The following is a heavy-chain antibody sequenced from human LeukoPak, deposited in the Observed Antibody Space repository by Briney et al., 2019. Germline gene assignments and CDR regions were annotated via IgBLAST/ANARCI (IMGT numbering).Heavy chain of an antibody. J-gene: IGHJ4*02. D-gene: IGHD6-13*01. CDR1: GYSISTGYY. V-gene: IGHV4-38-2*02. CDR3: ARGPLTYSSSWELDY. Sequence: PSETLSLTCTVSGYSISTGYYWDWIRQPPGEGLEWIGSIYHSGSTYYNPSLKGRVTISRDTSKNQFSLKLSSVTAADTAVYYCARGPLTYSSSWELDYWGQGTLVTVSS. CDR2: IYHSGST.